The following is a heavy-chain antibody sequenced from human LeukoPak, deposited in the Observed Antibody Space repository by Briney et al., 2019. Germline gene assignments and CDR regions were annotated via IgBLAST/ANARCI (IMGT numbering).Heavy chain of an antibody. D-gene: IGHD1-26*01. CDR2: INWNGGST. J-gene: IGHJ5*02. CDR1: GFTFDDYG. CDR3: AKAGLYSGSYYRWFDP. V-gene: IGHV3-20*04. Sequence: PGGSLRLSCAASGFTFDDYGMSWVRQAPGKGLEWVSGINWNGGSTGYADSVKGRFTISRDNSKNTLYLQMNSLRAEDTAVYYCAKAGLYSGSYYRWFDPWGQGTLVTVSS.